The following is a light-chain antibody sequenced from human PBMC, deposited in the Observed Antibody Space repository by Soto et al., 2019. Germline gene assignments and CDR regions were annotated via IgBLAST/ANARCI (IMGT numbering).Light chain of an antibody. CDR3: QQSFNTLT. CDR2: SAS. Sequence: DIQMTQSPSSLSASVGDRVTITCRASQSISTYVSWYQHRPGKAPKLLIYSASTVQSGVPPRFSGSGSGTDFTLTISSLQPEDFATYYCQQSFNTLTFGGGPKVEIE. CDR1: QSISTY. V-gene: IGKV1-39*01. J-gene: IGKJ4*01.